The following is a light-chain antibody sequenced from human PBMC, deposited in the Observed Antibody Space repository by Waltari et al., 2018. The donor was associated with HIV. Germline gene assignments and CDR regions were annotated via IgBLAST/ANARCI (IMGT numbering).Light chain of an antibody. CDR3: SSYGDSLRVL. CDR1: SSDIGAYHS. Sequence: QSALTQPPSASGSLGQSVTISCTGSSSDIGAYHSVSWFQQPPRSAPKLLLYYVTRRPSPVSDRFSGSRSGSTAFLTVAGLQPDDEATYFCSSYGDSLRVLFGGGTNVTVL. V-gene: IGLV2-8*01. J-gene: IGLJ3*02. CDR2: YVT.